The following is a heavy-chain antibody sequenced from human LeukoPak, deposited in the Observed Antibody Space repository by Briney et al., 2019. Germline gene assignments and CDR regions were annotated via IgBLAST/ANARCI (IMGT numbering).Heavy chain of an antibody. V-gene: IGHV3-23*01. D-gene: IGHD3-10*01. CDR1: GFTFSSYG. Sequence: GGTLRLSCAASGFTFSSYGMSWVRQAPGKGLEWVSAISGSGGSTYYADSVKGRFTISRDNSKNTLYLQMNSLRAEDTAVYYCAKDAKGPYYYGSGSYYKGPGFDYWGQGTLVTVSS. J-gene: IGHJ4*02. CDR3: AKDAKGPYYYGSGSYYKGPGFDY. CDR2: ISGSGGST.